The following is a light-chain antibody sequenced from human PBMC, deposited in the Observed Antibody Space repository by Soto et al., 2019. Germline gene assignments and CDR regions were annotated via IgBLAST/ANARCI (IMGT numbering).Light chain of an antibody. CDR3: QQYGSSPPWT. J-gene: IGKJ1*01. V-gene: IGKV3-20*01. CDR2: GAS. CDR1: QRVSSSY. Sequence: EIVVTQSPGTLSLSPGERATLSCRASQRVSSSYLAWYQQKPGQAPRLLIYGASSRATGIPDRFSGSGSGTDFTLTIRGLEPEDFAVYYCQQYGSSPPWTFGQGTKVEIK.